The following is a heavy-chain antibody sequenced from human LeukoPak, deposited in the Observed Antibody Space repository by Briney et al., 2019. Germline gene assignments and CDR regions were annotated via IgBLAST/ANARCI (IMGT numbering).Heavy chain of an antibody. D-gene: IGHD6-13*01. CDR2: INPNSGGT. J-gene: IGHJ4*02. CDR1: GYTFTGYY. CDR3: ARDYSSSWYSLYYFDY. V-gene: IGHV1-2*02. Sequence: GASVKVSCKASGYTFTGYYMHWVRQAPGQGLEWMGWINPNSGGTNYAQKFQGRVTMTRDTSISTAYMELSRLRSDDTAVYYCARDYSSSWYSLYYFDYWGQGTLVTVPS.